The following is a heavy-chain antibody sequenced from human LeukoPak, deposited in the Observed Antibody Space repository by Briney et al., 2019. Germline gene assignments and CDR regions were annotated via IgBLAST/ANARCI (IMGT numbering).Heavy chain of an antibody. D-gene: IGHD5-24*01. CDR3: ARSTGWLQEFDY. CDR2: IYYSGST. Sequence: SETLSLTCTVSGGSISSSSYYWGWIRQPPGEGLEWIGNIYYSGSTYYNPSLKSRVTISVDTSKNQFSLKLSSVTAADTAVYYCARSTGWLQEFDYWGQGTLVTVSS. J-gene: IGHJ4*02. V-gene: IGHV4-39*01. CDR1: GGSISSSSYY.